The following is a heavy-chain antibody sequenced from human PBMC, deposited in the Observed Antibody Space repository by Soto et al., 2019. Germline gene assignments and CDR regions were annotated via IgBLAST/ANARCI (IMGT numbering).Heavy chain of an antibody. CDR3: ARDPRTDYYDSSGYYYAYYYYYGMDV. J-gene: IGHJ6*02. CDR1: GGTFSSYA. CDR2: IIPIFGTA. V-gene: IGHV1-69*01. D-gene: IGHD3-22*01. Sequence: QVQLVQSGAEVKKPGSSVKVSCKASGGTFSSYAISWVRQAPGQGLEWMGGIIPIFGTANYAQKFQGRVTITADESTSTAYMELSSLRSEETAVYYCARDPRTDYYDSSGYYYAYYYYYGMDVWGQGTTVTVSS.